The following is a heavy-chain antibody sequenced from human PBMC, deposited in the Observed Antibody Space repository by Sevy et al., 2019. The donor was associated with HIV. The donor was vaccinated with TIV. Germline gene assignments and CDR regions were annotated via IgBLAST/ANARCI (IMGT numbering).Heavy chain of an antibody. CDR1: GFTFSNYA. D-gene: IGHD5-18*01. J-gene: IGHJ4*02. CDR3: AKDSGDDNYGLFDY. CDR2: ISGSGDNT. V-gene: IGHV3-23*01. Sequence: GGSLRLSCGASGFTFSNYAMSWVRQAPGKGLEWVSSISGSGDNTYNAESVKGRFTVSRDNAKNTLYLQMNSLRAEDTDVYYCAKDSGDDNYGLFDYWGQGTLVTVSS.